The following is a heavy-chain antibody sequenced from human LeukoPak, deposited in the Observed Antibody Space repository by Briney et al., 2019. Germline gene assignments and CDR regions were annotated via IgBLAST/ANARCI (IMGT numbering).Heavy chain of an antibody. CDR3: ARQSIAARGYYYYMDV. D-gene: IGHD6-6*01. CDR2: IYYNGNT. CDR1: GGSISSSSYY. V-gene: IGHV4-39*01. Sequence: SETLSLTCTVSGGSISSSSYYWGWIRQPPGKGLEWIGSIYYNGNTYYNPSLKSRVTISVDTSKNQFSLKLSSVTAADTAMHYCARQSIAARGYYYYMDVWGKGTTVTVSS. J-gene: IGHJ6*03.